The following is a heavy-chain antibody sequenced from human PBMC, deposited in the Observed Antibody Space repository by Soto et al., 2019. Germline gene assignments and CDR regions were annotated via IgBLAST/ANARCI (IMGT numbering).Heavy chain of an antibody. Sequence: EVQLLESGGGLVQPGGSLRLSCAASGFTFSSYAMSWVRQAPGKGLEWVAAISGSGGSTYYADSVKGRFTISRDNSKNTLYLQMNSLRAEDTDVYYCAKGAMIVVVRFGFDYWGQGTLVTVSS. J-gene: IGHJ4*02. CDR2: ISGSGGST. D-gene: IGHD3-22*01. CDR1: GFTFSSYA. V-gene: IGHV3-23*01. CDR3: AKGAMIVVVRFGFDY.